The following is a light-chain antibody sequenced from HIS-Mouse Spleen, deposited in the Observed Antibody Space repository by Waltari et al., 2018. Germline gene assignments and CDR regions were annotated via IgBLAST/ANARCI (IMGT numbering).Light chain of an antibody. J-gene: IGLJ3*02. CDR1: SSDVGRYNL. CDR3: CSYAGSSTWV. V-gene: IGLV2-23*01. CDR2: EGS. Sequence: QSALTQPASVSGSPGQSITISCTGTSSDVGRYNLVSWYQQHPGKAPKLMIYEGSKRPSGVSNRFSDSKSGNTASLTISGLQAEDEADYYCCSYAGSSTWVFGGGTKLTVL.